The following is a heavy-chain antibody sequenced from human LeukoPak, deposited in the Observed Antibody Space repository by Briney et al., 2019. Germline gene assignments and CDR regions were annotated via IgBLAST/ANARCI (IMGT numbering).Heavy chain of an antibody. CDR2: INSDGSST. Sequence: GSLRLSCAASGFTFSSYWMHWVRQVPGKGLVWVSRINSDGSSTNYADSVKGRFTISRDNAKNSLYLQMNSLRAEDMALYYCAKDRQWLAKFGPSFDYWGQGTLVTVSS. V-gene: IGHV3-74*01. D-gene: IGHD6-19*01. J-gene: IGHJ4*02. CDR3: AKDRQWLAKFGPSFDY. CDR1: GFTFSSYW.